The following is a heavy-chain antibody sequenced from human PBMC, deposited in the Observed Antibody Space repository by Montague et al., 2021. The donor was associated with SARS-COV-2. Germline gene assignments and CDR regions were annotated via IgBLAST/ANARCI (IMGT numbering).Heavy chain of an antibody. D-gene: IGHD3-16*01. CDR2: IWYDGSNK. V-gene: IGHV3-33*01. CDR3: ARDLFWGTDSGTQQRRDY. CDR1: GFTFSSYG. J-gene: IGHJ4*02. Sequence: SLRLSCAASGFTFSSYGMHWVRQAPGKGLEWVAVIWYDGSNKYYADSVKGRFTISRDNSKNTLYPQMNSLRAEDTAVYYCARDLFWGTDSGTQQRRDYWGQGTLVTASS.